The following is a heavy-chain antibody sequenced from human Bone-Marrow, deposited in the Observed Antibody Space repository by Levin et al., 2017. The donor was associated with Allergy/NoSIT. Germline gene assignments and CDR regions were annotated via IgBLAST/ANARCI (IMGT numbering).Heavy chain of an antibody. CDR2: ISSSGGYL. CDR3: ARVESGSNYFDY. Sequence: KAGGSLRLSCAASGFTFSDYYMSWIRQAPGKGLEWISYISSSGGYLNYGDSVKGRFTISRDNAKNSVYLQLNSLRTEDTAVYYCARVESGSNYFDYWGQGILVTVSS. J-gene: IGHJ4*02. CDR1: GFTFSDYY. D-gene: IGHD1-26*01. V-gene: IGHV3-11*05.